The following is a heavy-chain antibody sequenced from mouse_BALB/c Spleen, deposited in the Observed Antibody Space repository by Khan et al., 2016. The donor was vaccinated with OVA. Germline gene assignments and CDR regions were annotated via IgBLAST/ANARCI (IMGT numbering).Heavy chain of an antibody. V-gene: IGHV1-7*01. CDR3: ARRGLRWDFDY. Sequence: VQLQESGAELAKPGASVKMSCKASGYTFINYWILWVKQRPGQGLEWIGYINPSTGYTDYNQNFKDKATLTADKSSSTAYMQLSSLTSEDSAVXYCARRGLRWDFDYWGQGTTLTVSS. D-gene: IGHD1-1*01. CDR2: INPSTGYT. CDR1: GYTFINYW. J-gene: IGHJ2*01.